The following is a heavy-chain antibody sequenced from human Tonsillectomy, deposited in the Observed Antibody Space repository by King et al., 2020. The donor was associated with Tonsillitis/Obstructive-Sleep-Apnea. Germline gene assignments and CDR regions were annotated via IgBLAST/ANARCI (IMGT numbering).Heavy chain of an antibody. CDR1: GYTLTELS. D-gene: IGHD3-22*01. CDR3: ATVEDYDSSGYRHYYYMDV. V-gene: IGHV1-24*01. J-gene: IGHJ6*03. CDR2: FDPEDGET. Sequence: VQLVQSGAEVKKPGASVKVSCKVSGYTLTELSMHWVRQAPGKGLEWMGGFDPEDGETIYAQKVQGRVTMTEDTSTDTAYMELSSLRSEDTAVYYCATVEDYDSSGYRHYYYMDVWGKGTTVTVSS.